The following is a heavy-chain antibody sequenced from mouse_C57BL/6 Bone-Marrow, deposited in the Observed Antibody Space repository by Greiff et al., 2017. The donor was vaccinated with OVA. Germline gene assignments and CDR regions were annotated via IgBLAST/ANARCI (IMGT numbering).Heavy chain of an antibody. CDR1: GYTFTSYW. V-gene: IGHV1-64*01. CDR3: ARRNYYGSSYFAY. Sequence: QVQLQHPGAELVKPGASVKLSCKASGYTFTSYWMHWVKQRPGQGLEWIGMIHPNSGSTNYNEKFKSKATLTVDKSSSTAYMQLSSLTSEDSAVYYCARRNYYGSSYFAYWGQGTLVTVSA. J-gene: IGHJ3*01. CDR2: IHPNSGST. D-gene: IGHD1-1*01.